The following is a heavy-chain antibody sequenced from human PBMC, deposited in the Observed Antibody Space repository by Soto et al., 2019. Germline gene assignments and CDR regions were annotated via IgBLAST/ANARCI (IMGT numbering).Heavy chain of an antibody. D-gene: IGHD3-10*01. V-gene: IGHV3-23*01. Sequence: GGSLRLSCAASGFTFSSYAMSWVRQAPGKGLEWVSAISGSGGSTYYADSVKGRFTISRDNSKNTRYLQMNSLRAEDTAVYYCAMPGSGSRRPINWFDPWGQGTLVTVSS. J-gene: IGHJ5*02. CDR2: ISGSGGST. CDR3: AMPGSGSRRPINWFDP. CDR1: GFTFSSYA.